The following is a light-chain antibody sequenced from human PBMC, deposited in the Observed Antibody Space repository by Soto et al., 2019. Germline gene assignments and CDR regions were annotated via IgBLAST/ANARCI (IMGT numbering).Light chain of an antibody. Sequence: DIPMTQSPSSLSASVGDTVTITCRASQGIIDYLAWFQQRPGKVPKLLIYAASTLHTGVPSRFSGSGAGTDFTLTISSLQPEDVGTYYCQQYDTPPQTFGPGTKVEIK. CDR1: QGIIDY. CDR2: AAS. CDR3: QQYDTPPQT. V-gene: IGKV1-27*01. J-gene: IGKJ3*01.